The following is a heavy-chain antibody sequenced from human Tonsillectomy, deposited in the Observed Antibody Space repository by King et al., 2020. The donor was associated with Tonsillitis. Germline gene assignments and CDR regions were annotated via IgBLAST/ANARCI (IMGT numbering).Heavy chain of an antibody. CDR1: GFTFSSYA. D-gene: IGHD3-3*01. CDR2: LSSSGGST. CDR3: AKAGLKLLFGYYFDY. V-gene: IGHV3-23*04. Sequence: VQLVESGGGLVQPGGSPRLSCAASGFTFSSYAMNWVRQAPGKGLEWVSGLSSSGGSTYYADFVKGRFTICRDNSMNTLYLQMNSLRAEDTAVYYCAKAGLKLLFGYYFDYWGQGTLVTVSS. J-gene: IGHJ4*02.